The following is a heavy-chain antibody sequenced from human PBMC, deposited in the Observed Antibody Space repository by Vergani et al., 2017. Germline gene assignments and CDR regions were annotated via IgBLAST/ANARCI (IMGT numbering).Heavy chain of an antibody. V-gene: IGHV1-69*01. CDR2: IIPIFGTA. J-gene: IGHJ6*02. CDR1: GGTFSSYA. CDR3: ASRDITIFGVVIIRGYYYYGMDV. Sequence: QVQLVQSGAEVKKPGSSVKVSCKASGGTFSSYAISWVRQAPGQGLEWMGGIIPIFGTANYAQKFQGRVTITAAESTSTAYMELSSLRSEDTAVYYCASRDITIFGVVIIRGYYYYGMDVWGQGTTVTVSS. D-gene: IGHD3-3*01.